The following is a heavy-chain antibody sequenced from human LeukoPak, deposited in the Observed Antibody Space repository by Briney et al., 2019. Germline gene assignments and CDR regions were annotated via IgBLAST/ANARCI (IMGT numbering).Heavy chain of an antibody. CDR1: GGSFSGYY. Sequence: SETLSLTCAVYGGSFSGYYWSWIRQPPGKGLEWIGEINHSGSTNYNPSLKSRVTISVDASKNQFSLKLSSVTAADTAVYYCARVPTVTFFDYWGQGTLVTVSS. V-gene: IGHV4-34*01. J-gene: IGHJ4*02. CDR3: ARVPTVTFFDY. CDR2: INHSGST. D-gene: IGHD4-17*01.